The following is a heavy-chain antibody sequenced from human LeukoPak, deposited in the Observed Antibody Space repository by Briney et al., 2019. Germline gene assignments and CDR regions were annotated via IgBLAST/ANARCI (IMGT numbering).Heavy chain of an antibody. J-gene: IGHJ4*02. D-gene: IGHD3-3*01. Sequence: SETLPLTCTVSGGSISSGDYYWSWIRQPPGKGLEWIGYIYYSGSTYYNPSLKSRVTISVDTSKNQFSLKLSSVTAADTAVYYCARGDELRFLEWLSPHFDYWGQGTLVTVSS. CDR3: ARGDELRFLEWLSPHFDY. V-gene: IGHV4-30-4*01. CDR1: GGSISSGDYY. CDR2: IYYSGST.